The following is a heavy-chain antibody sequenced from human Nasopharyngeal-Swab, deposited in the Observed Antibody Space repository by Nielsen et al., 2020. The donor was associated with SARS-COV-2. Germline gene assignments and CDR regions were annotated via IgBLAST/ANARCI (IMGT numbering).Heavy chain of an antibody. CDR1: GGSFSGYY. CDR3: ARGYCSGGSCYQRDYFDY. CDR2: INHSGST. J-gene: IGHJ4*02. Sequence: SETLSLTCAVYGGSFSGYYWTWIRQPPGKGLEWIGEINHSGSTKYNPSLKSRVTISVDTSKNQFSLKLSSVTAADTAVYYCARGYCSGGSCYQRDYFDYWGQGTLVTVSS. D-gene: IGHD2-15*01. V-gene: IGHV4-34*01.